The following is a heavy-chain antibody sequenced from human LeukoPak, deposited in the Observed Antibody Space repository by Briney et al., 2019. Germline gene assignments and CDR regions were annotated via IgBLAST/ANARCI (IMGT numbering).Heavy chain of an antibody. CDR2: IYYSGST. Sequence: PSETLSLTCTVSGGSISSYYWGWIRQPPGKGLEWIGSIYYSGSTYYNPSLKSRVTISVDTSKNQFSLKLSSVTAADTAVYYCARQDAGIAVDWGQGTLVTVSS. V-gene: IGHV4-39*01. D-gene: IGHD6-19*01. CDR3: ARQDAGIAVD. J-gene: IGHJ4*02. CDR1: GGSISSYY.